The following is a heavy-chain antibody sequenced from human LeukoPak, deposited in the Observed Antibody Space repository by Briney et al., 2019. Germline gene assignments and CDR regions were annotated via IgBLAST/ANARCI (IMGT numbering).Heavy chain of an antibody. V-gene: IGHV4-59*08. J-gene: IGHJ3*02. Sequence: SETLSLTCTVSGGSISSYYWSWIRQPPGKGLEWIWYIYYSGSTNYNPSLKSRVTISVDTSKNQFSLKLSSVTAADTAVYYCASHSGSYFWAFDIWGQGTMVTVSS. D-gene: IGHD1-26*01. CDR3: ASHSGSYFWAFDI. CDR1: GGSISSYY. CDR2: IYYSGST.